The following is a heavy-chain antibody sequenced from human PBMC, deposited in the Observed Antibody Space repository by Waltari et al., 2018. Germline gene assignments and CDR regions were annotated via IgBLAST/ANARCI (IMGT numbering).Heavy chain of an antibody. J-gene: IGHJ4*02. CDR1: GGTFSSYA. CDR3: ARGGNYYDSSGYYSFDY. CDR2: IIPIFGTA. V-gene: IGHV1-69*15. Sequence: QVQLVQSGAEVKKPGSSVKVSYKASGGTFSSYAISWVRQAPGQGLEWMGRIIPIFGTANYAQKFQGRVTITADESTSTAYMELSSLRSEDTAVYYCARGGNYYDSSGYYSFDYWGQGTLVTVSS. D-gene: IGHD3-22*01.